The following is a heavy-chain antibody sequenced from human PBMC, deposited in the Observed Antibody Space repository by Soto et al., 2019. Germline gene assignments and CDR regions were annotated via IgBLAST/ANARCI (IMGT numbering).Heavy chain of an antibody. CDR3: ARGERQQQRDY. CDR1: GDSISSDKW. D-gene: IGHD6-25*01. V-gene: IGHV4-4*02. CDR2: IHHSGNS. J-gene: IGHJ4*02. Sequence: QVQLQESGPGLVKPSGTLSLTCAVSGDSISSDKWWSGVRQPPWKGLQWIGEIHHSGNSNYNPYLKSRVIISVDKSKNQVSLNLSSVTDADTAVYYCARGERQQQRDYWGQGTLVTVSS.